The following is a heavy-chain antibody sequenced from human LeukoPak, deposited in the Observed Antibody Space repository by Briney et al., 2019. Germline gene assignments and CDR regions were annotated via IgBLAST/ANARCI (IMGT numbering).Heavy chain of an antibody. CDR2: ISSSSSYI. D-gene: IGHD2-2*01. Sequence: PGGSLRLSCAASGFTFSSYSMNWVRQAPGKGLEWVSSISSSSSYIYYADSVKGRFTISRDNAKNSVYLQMNSLRAEDTAVYYCARDIVVVPASDVWGQGTTVTVSS. CDR3: ARDIVVVPASDV. CDR1: GFTFSSYS. J-gene: IGHJ6*02. V-gene: IGHV3-21*01.